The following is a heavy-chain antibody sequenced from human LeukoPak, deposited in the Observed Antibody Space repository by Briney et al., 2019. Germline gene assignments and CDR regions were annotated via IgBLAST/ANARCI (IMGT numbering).Heavy chain of an antibody. Sequence: GGSLRLSCAASGFTFRSYSMNWVRQAPGKGLEWVSAIDPSSTYIYYADSVKGRFTISRDNAENSLYLQMNSLRVEDTAVYYCARDDSSGYYYDYWGQGTLVTVSS. CDR1: GFTFRSYS. CDR2: IDPSSTYI. CDR3: ARDDSSGYYYDY. D-gene: IGHD3-22*01. V-gene: IGHV3-21*01. J-gene: IGHJ4*02.